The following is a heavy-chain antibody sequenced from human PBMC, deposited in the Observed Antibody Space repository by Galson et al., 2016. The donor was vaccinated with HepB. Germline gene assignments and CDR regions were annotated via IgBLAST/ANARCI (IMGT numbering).Heavy chain of an antibody. CDR1: GFTFISYA. CDR2: TWHDGSNQ. D-gene: IGHD2-2*01. Sequence: SLRLSCAASGFTFISYAMSWVRQAPGKGLEWVAVTWHDGSNQYYADSVKGRFTISRDNSKNTLYLQMNSLRAKDTAVYYCARDMPAVTRRGTYYYAMGVWGQGTTVTVSS. V-gene: IGHV3-33*08. CDR3: ARDMPAVTRRGTYYYAMGV. J-gene: IGHJ6*02.